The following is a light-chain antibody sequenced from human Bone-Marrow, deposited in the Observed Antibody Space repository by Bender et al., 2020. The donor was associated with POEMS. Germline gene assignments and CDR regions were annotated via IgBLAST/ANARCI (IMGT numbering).Light chain of an antibody. J-gene: IGLJ3*02. CDR1: GSNIGGYP. V-gene: IGLV1-44*01. Sequence: QSVLTQPPSASGTPGQRVTISCSGSGSNIGGYPVNWYQQLPGTAPRLLIYTNNERPSGVPARFSGSKSGNTASLTISGLQSDDEAIYFCVAWDASLNGWVFGGGTKLTVL. CDR3: VAWDASLNGWV. CDR2: TNN.